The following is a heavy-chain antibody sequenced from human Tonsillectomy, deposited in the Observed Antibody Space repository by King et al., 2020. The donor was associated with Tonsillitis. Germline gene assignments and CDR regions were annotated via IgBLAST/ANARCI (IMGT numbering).Heavy chain of an antibody. D-gene: IGHD3-10*01. V-gene: IGHV4-38-2*02. Sequence: QLQESGPGLVKPSETLSLTCTVPGYSISSGYYWGWIRQPPGKGLEWIGSIYHSGSTNYNPSLKSRVTISVATSKNQFSLKLSSVTAADTAVYYCARGPMVRGVILGWGQGTLVTVSS. CDR1: GYSISSGYY. CDR3: ARGPMVRGVILG. CDR2: IYHSGST. J-gene: IGHJ4*02.